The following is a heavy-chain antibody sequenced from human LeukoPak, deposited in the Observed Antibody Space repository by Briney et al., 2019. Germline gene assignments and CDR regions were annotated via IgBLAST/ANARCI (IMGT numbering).Heavy chain of an antibody. Sequence: SETLSLTRTVSGYSISSGYYWGWIRQPPGKGLEWIGSIYHSGSTYYNPSLKSRVTISVDTSKNQFSLKLSSVTAADTAVYYCARPYHLAYVWGSYRPTRRDAFDIWGQGTMVTVSS. CDR1: GYSISSGYY. CDR2: IYHSGST. CDR3: ARPYHLAYVWGSYRPTRRDAFDI. V-gene: IGHV4-38-2*02. D-gene: IGHD3-16*02. J-gene: IGHJ3*02.